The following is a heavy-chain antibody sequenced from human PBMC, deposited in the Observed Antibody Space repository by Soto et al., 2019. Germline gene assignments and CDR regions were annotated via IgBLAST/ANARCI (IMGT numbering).Heavy chain of an antibody. CDR2: INAGDGNT. CDR3: VRDGAVAGNINFDF. D-gene: IGHD6-19*01. Sequence: GASVKVSGKASGYTCTNYAVHWVRQAPGQRLEWMGWINAGDGNTKYSRNFQGRVTITRDTSASTAYMELSSLRSEDTAVYYCVRDGAVAGNINFDFWGQGTLVTVSS. CDR1: GYTCTNYA. J-gene: IGHJ4*02. V-gene: IGHV1-3*01.